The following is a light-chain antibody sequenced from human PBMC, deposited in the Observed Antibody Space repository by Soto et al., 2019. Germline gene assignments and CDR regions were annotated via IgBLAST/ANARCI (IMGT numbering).Light chain of an antibody. CDR2: LGS. CDR3: MQTLQTPRT. CDR1: QSLLHNNAYNY. V-gene: IGKV2-28*01. Sequence: DIVMTQSPVSLPVTPGEPASISCRSSQSLLHNNAYNYLDWYLQKPGQSPQLLIYLGSNRASGVPDRFSGSGSGTDFTLKISRVEAEDVGVYYCMQTLQTPRTFGQGTRLEIK. J-gene: IGKJ5*01.